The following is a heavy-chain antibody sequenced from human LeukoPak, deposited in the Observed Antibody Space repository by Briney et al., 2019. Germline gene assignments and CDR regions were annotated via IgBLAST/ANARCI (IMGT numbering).Heavy chain of an antibody. CDR2: IYYSGST. CDR3: AREAGEYYFDY. D-gene: IGHD3-10*01. V-gene: IGHV4-59*06. CDR1: GGSISTYY. J-gene: IGHJ4*02. Sequence: PSETLSLTCSVSGGSISTYYWSWIRQPPGKGLEWIGYIYYSGSTYYNPSLKSRVTISVDTSKNQFSLKLSSVTAADTAVYYCAREAGEYYFDYWGQGTLVTVSS.